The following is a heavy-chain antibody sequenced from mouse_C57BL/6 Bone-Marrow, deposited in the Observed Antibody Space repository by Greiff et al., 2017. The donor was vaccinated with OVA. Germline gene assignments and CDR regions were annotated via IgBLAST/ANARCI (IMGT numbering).Heavy chain of an antibody. J-gene: IGHJ3*01. CDR2: IDPSDSYT. CDR1: GYTFTSYW. V-gene: IGHV1-59*01. Sequence: QVQLQQPGAELVRPGTSVKLSCKASGYTFTSYWMHWVKQRPGQGLEWIGVIDPSDSYTNYNQKFKGKATLTVDTSSSTAYMQLSSLTSEDSAVYYCAEGEGWGQGTLVTVSA. CDR3: AEGEG.